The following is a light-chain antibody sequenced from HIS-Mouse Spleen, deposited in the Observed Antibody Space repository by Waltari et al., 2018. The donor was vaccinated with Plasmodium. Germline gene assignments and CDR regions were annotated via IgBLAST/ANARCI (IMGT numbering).Light chain of an antibody. V-gene: IGLV3-10*01. J-gene: IGLJ3*02. CDR3: YSTDSSGNHRV. CDR2: EDS. CDR1: ALPKKY. Sequence: SYELTQPPSVSVSPGQTARITCPGDALPKKYADWYQQKSGQAPVLFIYEDSKRPSGIPERFSGSSSGTMATLTISGAQVEDEADYYCYSTDSSGNHRVFGGGTKLTVL.